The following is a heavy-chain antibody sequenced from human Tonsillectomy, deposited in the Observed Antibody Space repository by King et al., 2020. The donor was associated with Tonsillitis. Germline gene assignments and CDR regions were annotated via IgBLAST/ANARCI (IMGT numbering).Heavy chain of an antibody. D-gene: IGHD3-3*01. V-gene: IGHV1-46*03. CDR1: GYTFSNYY. Sequence: QLVQSGAEVKKPGASVTVSCKASGYTFSNYYIHWVRQAPGQGLEWMGVINPSVGSTSYAQKFQGRVTMTRDTSTSTVYMDLSSLRSEDTAVYYCARDRTISENWFDPWGQGTLVTVSS. CDR3: ARDRTISENWFDP. CDR2: INPSVGST. J-gene: IGHJ5*02.